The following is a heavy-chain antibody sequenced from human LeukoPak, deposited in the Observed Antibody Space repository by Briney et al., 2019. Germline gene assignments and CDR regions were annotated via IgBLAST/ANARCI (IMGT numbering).Heavy chain of an antibody. V-gene: IGHV3-30*03. Sequence: GGSLRLSCAASGFTFSSYGMHWVRQAPGKGLEWVAVISYDGSNKYYADSVKGRFTISRDNSKNTLYLQMNSLRAEDTAVYYCARDQGIAVAGSYFDYWGQGTLVTVSS. CDR2: ISYDGSNK. CDR1: GFTFSSYG. J-gene: IGHJ4*02. D-gene: IGHD6-19*01. CDR3: ARDQGIAVAGSYFDY.